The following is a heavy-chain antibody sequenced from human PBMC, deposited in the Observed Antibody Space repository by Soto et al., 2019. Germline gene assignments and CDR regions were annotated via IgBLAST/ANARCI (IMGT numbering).Heavy chain of an antibody. Sequence: ASGPTLVNPTQTLTLTCTFSGFSLSTSGMCVSWIRQPPGKALEWLALIDWDDDKYYSTSLKTRLTISKDTSKNQVVLTMTNMDAVDTATYYCARTLRILAYCCGDCHNPGSDAFDISGQATMVTVSS. D-gene: IGHD2-21*02. CDR3: ARTLRILAYCCGDCHNPGSDAFDI. V-gene: IGHV2-70*01. J-gene: IGHJ3*02. CDR2: IDWDDDK. CDR1: GFSLSTSGMC.